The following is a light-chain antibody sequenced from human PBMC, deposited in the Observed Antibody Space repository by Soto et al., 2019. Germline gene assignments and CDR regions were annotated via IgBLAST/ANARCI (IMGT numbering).Light chain of an antibody. V-gene: IGLV2-14*01. CDR3: SSYTSRSTVV. Sequence: QSALTQPASVSGSPGQSITISCTGTSSDVGGYNYVSWYQQHPGKVPKLMIYDVSYRPSGVSNRFSASKSGNTASLTISGLQAEDEADYYCSSYTSRSTVVFGGGTKLTVL. CDR2: DVS. J-gene: IGLJ2*01. CDR1: SSDVGGYNY.